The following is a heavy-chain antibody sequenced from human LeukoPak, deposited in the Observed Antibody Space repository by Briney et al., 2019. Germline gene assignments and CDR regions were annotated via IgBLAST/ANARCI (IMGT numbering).Heavy chain of an antibody. D-gene: IGHD2-2*02. CDR3: ARALVVPAAIRGVFDY. CDR1: GFTFSSYA. J-gene: IGHJ4*02. Sequence: GGSLRLSCAASGFTFSSYAMPWVRQAPGKGLEWVAVISYDGSNKYYADSVKGRFTISSDNSKNTLYLQMNSLRAEDTAVYYCARALVVPAAIRGVFDYWGQGTLVTVSS. V-gene: IGHV3-30*01. CDR2: ISYDGSNK.